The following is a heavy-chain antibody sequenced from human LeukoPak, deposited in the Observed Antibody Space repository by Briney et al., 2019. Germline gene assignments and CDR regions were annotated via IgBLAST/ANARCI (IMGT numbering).Heavy chain of an antibody. D-gene: IGHD4-17*01. J-gene: IGHJ4*02. CDR1: GFTFSSNY. Sequence: PGGSLRLSCAASGFTFSSNYMSWVRQAPGKGLEWVSVIYSGGSTYYADSVKGRFTISRDNSKNTLYLQMNSLRAEDTAVYYCARARMTTVTTGDYWGQGTLVTVSS. V-gene: IGHV3-53*01. CDR3: ARARMTTVTTGDY. CDR2: IYSGGST.